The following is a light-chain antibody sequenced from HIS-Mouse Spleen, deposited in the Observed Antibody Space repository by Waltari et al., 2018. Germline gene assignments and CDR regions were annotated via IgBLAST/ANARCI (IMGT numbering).Light chain of an antibody. CDR2: DNN. V-gene: IGLV1-51*01. CDR1: SSNIGHNY. Sequence: QSVLTQPPSVSAAPGQKVTIPCSGSSSNIGHNYVSCYNQLPGTAPKLLIYDNNKRPSGIPDRFSGSKSGTSATLGITGLQTGDEADYYCGTWDSSLSAWVFGGGTKLTVL. CDR3: GTWDSSLSAWV. J-gene: IGLJ3*02.